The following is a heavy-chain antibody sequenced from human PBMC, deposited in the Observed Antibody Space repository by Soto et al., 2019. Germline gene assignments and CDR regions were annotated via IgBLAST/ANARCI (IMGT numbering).Heavy chain of an antibody. CDR2: ISYDGSNK. CDR3: ARDGHCISTSCRNYYYYYGMDV. Sequence: QVQLVESGGGVVQPGRSLRLSCAASGFTFSSYAMHWVRQAPGKGLEWVAVISYDGSNKYYADSVKGRFTISRDNSKNTLYLQMNSLRAEDTAVYYCARDGHCISTSCRNYYYYYGMDVWGQGTTVTVSS. V-gene: IGHV3-30-3*01. D-gene: IGHD2-2*03. CDR1: GFTFSSYA. J-gene: IGHJ6*02.